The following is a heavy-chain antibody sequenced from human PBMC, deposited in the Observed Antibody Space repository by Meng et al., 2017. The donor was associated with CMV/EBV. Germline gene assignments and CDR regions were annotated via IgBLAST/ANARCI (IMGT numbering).Heavy chain of an antibody. V-gene: IGHV4-39*01. Sequence: SGGSISSSSYYWGWIRQHPGKGLGWIGSIYYSGSTYYNPSLKSRVTISVDTSKNQFSLKLSSVTAADTAVYYCARQVLISRITGTNYWGQGTLVTVSS. CDR2: IYYSGST. J-gene: IGHJ4*02. CDR1: GGSISSSSYY. CDR3: ARQVLISRITGTNY. D-gene: IGHD1-7*01.